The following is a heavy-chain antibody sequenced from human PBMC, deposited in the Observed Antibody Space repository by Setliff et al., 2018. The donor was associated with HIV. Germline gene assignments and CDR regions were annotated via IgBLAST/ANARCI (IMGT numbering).Heavy chain of an antibody. V-gene: IGHV1-18*01. CDR1: GYTFTNFG. CDR2: VSPYNGHT. CDR3: AKADRGYGRNWFDP. D-gene: IGHD4-17*01. J-gene: IGHJ5*02. Sequence: ASVKVSCKASGYTFTNFGVGWVRQAPGQGLEWMGWVSPYNGHTKYAQRFQGRFTISRDNNKLYLQMNSLRAEDTAVYYCAKADRGYGRNWFDPWGQGTLVTVS.